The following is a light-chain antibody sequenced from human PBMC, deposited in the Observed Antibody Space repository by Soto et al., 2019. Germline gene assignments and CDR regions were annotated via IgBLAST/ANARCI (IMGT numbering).Light chain of an antibody. V-gene: IGLV2-23*02. Sequence: QSVLTQPASVSGSPGQSITISCTGTNSDVGNYNLVSWYQQHPGKAPKLMMYEVTKRPSGVSNRFSGSKSGNTASLTISGLQAEDEADYYCCSYAGSATGVFGGGTQLTVL. CDR2: EVT. CDR1: NSDVGNYNL. CDR3: CSYAGSATGV. J-gene: IGLJ3*02.